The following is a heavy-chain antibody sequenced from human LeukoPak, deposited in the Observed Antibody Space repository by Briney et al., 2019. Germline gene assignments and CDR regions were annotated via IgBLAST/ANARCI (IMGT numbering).Heavy chain of an antibody. Sequence: GASVKVSCKASGGTFSSYAISWVRQAPGQGLEWMGGMIPIFGTANYAQKFQGRVTITTDESTTTAYMELSRLRSEDTAGYYCARGLMRGGSYMDYWGQGTLVTVSS. J-gene: IGHJ4*02. V-gene: IGHV1-69*05. D-gene: IGHD1-26*01. CDR3: ARGLMRGGSYMDY. CDR2: MIPIFGTA. CDR1: GGTFSSYA.